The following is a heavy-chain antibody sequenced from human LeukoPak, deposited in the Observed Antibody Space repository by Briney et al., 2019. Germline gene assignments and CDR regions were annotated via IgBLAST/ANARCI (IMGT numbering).Heavy chain of an antibody. CDR1: GYTFTNYW. V-gene: IGHV5-51*01. Sequence: GESLRISCKGSGYTFTNYWIGWVRQMPGKGLEWMGIIYPGDSDTRYGPSFQGQFTISADKSISTAYLQWSSLGASDTAIYYCARSGQLLWVGDARRPYHYAIDVWGQGTTVTVSS. CDR3: ARSGQLLWVGDARRPYHYAIDV. D-gene: IGHD3-10*01. J-gene: IGHJ6*02. CDR2: IYPGDSDT.